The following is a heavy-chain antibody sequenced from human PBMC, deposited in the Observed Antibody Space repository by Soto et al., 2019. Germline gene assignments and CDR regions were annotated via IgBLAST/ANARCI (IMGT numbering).Heavy chain of an antibody. J-gene: IGHJ4*02. V-gene: IGHV3-43*01. CDR2: ISWDGDST. Sequence: EVQLVESGGVVVQPGGSLRLSCAASGFTFDDYTMHWVRQAPGKGLEWVSLISWDGDSTYYADSVKGRFTISRDNSKNYLYLQMNSLRTEDTALYYCVKAHYYDDSGGEYYFDYWGQGTLVTVSS. D-gene: IGHD3-22*01. CDR3: VKAHYYDDSGGEYYFDY. CDR1: GFTFDDYT.